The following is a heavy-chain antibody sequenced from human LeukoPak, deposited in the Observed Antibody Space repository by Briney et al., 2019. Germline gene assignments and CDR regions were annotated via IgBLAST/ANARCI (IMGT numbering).Heavy chain of an antibody. V-gene: IGHV3-23*01. CDR3: AKPVAGTGYFDY. CDR2: ISGRGAST. Sequence: QPGGSLRLSCAASGFTFSSFAMSWVRQAPGKGLEWVSGISGRGASTYYADSVKGRFTISRDNSKNTLYLQMNSLRAEDTAVYYCAKPVAGTGYFDYWGQGTLVTVSS. D-gene: IGHD6-19*01. CDR1: GFTFSSFA. J-gene: IGHJ4*02.